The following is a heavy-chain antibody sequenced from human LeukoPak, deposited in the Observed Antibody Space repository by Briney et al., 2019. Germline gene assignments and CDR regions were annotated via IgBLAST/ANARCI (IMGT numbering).Heavy chain of an antibody. D-gene: IGHD7-27*01. CDR3: ASSTGTVFDY. CDR2: VYYSGST. V-gene: IGHV4-59*01. Sequence: SETLSLTCTVSGDFITAYYWSWIRQPPGKGLEWIGYVYYSGSTEYNSPLRSRVTISLEMSKHQFSLNLTSVTAADTAVYYCASSTGTVFDYWGQGALVTVSS. CDR1: GDFITAYY. J-gene: IGHJ4*02.